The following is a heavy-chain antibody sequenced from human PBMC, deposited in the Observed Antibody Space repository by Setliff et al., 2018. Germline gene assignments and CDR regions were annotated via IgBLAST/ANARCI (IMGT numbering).Heavy chain of an antibody. CDR2: INHSGNT. D-gene: IGHD6-13*01. CDR3: ARGPVTSGWYRFDY. J-gene: IGHJ4*02. V-gene: IGHV4-34*01. CDR1: GGSFSTYY. Sequence: SETLSLTCAVYGGSFSTYYWIWIRQPPGKGLEWIGEINHSGNTNYNSSLKSRVTISVDTSKNQFSLKLSSVTAADSAVYYCARGPVTSGWYRFDYWGQGTLVTVSS.